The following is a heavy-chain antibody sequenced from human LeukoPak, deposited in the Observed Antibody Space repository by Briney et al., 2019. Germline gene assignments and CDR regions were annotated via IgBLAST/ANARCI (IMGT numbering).Heavy chain of an antibody. J-gene: IGHJ4*02. CDR2: ISAYNGNT. CDR3: ARVRYYYDSSGDYRPPGIFDY. Sequence: GASVKVSCRASGYTFTSYGISWVRQAPGQGLEWMGWISAYNGNTNYAQKLQGRVTMTTDTSTSTAYMELRSLRSDDTAVYYCARVRYYYDSSGDYRPPGIFDYWGQGTLVTVSS. D-gene: IGHD3-22*01. V-gene: IGHV1-18*01. CDR1: GYTFTSYG.